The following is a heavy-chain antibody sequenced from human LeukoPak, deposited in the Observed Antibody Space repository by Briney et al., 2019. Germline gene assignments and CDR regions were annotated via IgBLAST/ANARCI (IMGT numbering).Heavy chain of an antibody. V-gene: IGHV7-4-1*02. D-gene: IGHD5-18*01. J-gene: IGHJ3*02. CDR2: INTNTGNP. CDR3: ARVSSDIYSYGLGHAFYI. CDR1: GYTFTSYA. Sequence: PQASVTVSCKASGYTFTSYAMNWVRQAPGQGLEWMGWINTNTGNPSYAQGFTGRFVFSLDTSVSTAYLQISSLKAEDTAVYYCARVSSDIYSYGLGHAFYIWGQGTMVTVSS.